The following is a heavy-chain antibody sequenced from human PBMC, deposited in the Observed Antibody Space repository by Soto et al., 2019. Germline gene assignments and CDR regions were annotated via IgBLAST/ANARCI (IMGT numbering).Heavy chain of an antibody. CDR3: ARGLDSGSYYNSHAYGMDV. CDR1: GFTFSSYS. CDR2: ISSSSSYI. Sequence: GGSLRLSCAAPGFTFSSYSMNWVRQAPGKGLEWVSSISSSSSYIYYADSVKGRFTISRDNAKNSLYLQMNSLRAEDTAVYYCARGLDSGSYYNSHAYGMDVWGQGTTVTVSS. J-gene: IGHJ6*02. D-gene: IGHD3-10*01. V-gene: IGHV3-21*01.